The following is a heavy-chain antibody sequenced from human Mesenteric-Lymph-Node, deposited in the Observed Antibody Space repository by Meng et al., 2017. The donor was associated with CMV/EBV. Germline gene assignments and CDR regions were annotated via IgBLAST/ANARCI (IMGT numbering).Heavy chain of an antibody. CDR3: VKDRVGNTGGSCPEPGYYGMDV. J-gene: IGHJ6*02. D-gene: IGHD2-15*01. V-gene: IGHV3-7*03. Sequence: GESLKISCAASGFTFSSFWMSWVRQAPGKGLEWVANIKPDGGEKYYVDSMKGRFTISRDNAQKSLYLQMSSLRDEDMAFYYCVKDRVGNTGGSCPEPGYYGMDVWGQGTTVTVSS. CDR1: GFTFSSFW. CDR2: IKPDGGEK.